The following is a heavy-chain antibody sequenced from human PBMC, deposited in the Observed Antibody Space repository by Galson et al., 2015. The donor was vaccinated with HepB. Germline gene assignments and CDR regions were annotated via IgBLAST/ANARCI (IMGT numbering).Heavy chain of an antibody. J-gene: IGHJ3*02. D-gene: IGHD3-22*01. CDR2: FDPEDGET. Sequence: SVKVSCKVSGYTLTELSMHWVRQAPGKGLEWMGGFDPEDGETIYAQKFQGRVTMTEDTSTDTAYMELSSLRSEDTAVYYCATDLSRAAMIVVVGHDAFDIWGQGTMVTVSS. CDR1: GYTLTELS. V-gene: IGHV1-24*01. CDR3: ATDLSRAAMIVVVGHDAFDI.